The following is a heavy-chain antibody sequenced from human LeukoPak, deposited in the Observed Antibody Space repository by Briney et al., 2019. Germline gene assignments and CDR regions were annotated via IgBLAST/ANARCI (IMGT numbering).Heavy chain of an antibody. Sequence: GGSLRLSCGVSGFTFSDYWMSWVRQAPGEGLEWVANIKRDGSEEYYVDSVKGRFTISRDNARNSLFLQMNSLRAEDTAVYYCARIAATSRSLNYYFYYMDVWGKGTTVTVSS. CDR3: ARIAATSRSLNYYFYYMDV. D-gene: IGHD6-25*01. J-gene: IGHJ6*03. V-gene: IGHV3-7*01. CDR1: GFTFSDYW. CDR2: IKRDGSEE.